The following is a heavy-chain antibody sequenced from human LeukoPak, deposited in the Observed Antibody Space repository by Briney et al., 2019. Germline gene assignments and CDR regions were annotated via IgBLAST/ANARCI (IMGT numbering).Heavy chain of an antibody. V-gene: IGHV3-9*01. J-gene: IGHJ4*02. CDR3: ARDGTYYYGSGSSPGSGY. CDR1: GFTFDDYA. CDR2: ISWNSGSI. D-gene: IGHD3-10*01. Sequence: GGSLRLSCAASGFTFDDYAMHWVRQAPGKGLEWVSGISWNSGSIGYADSVKGRFTISRDNAKNSLYLQMNSLRAEDTAVYYCARDGTYYYGSGSSPGSGYWGQGTLVTVSS.